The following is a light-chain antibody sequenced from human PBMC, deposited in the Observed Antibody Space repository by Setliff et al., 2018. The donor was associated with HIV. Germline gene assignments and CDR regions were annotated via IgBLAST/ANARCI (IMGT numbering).Light chain of an antibody. CDR1: SSDIGGYNY. Sequence: QSVLTQPAPVSGSPGQSITIPCSGTSSDIGGYNYVSWYQQHPGRAPKLMISEVSNRPSGVSNRFSGSKSGNTASLTISGLQAEDEADYYCSSYTGNNTPGVFGGGTK. CDR2: EVS. CDR3: SSYTGNNTPGV. V-gene: IGLV2-14*01. J-gene: IGLJ2*01.